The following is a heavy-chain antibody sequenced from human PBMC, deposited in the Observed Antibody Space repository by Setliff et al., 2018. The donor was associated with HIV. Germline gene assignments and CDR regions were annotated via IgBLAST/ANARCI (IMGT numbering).Heavy chain of an antibody. V-gene: IGHV4-34*01. CDR1: GDSFGNDY. D-gene: IGHD6-6*01. CDR3: ARRLAARRGFIDY. J-gene: IGHJ4*02. CDR2: VNRGRRT. Sequence: SETLSLICTVSGDSFGNDYWGWIRQPPGKGLEWIGEVNRGRRTNYTSSLKRRVTISIDTSRNQFSLKLSSVTAADTAVYYCARRLAARRGFIDYWGQGTLVTVSS.